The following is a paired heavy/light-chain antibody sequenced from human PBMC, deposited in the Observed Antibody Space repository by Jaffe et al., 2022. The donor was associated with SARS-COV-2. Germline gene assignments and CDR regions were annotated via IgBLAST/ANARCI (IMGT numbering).Heavy chain of an antibody. CDR3: VKDPMRDNSAFKWSDS. V-gene: IGHV3-30*18. J-gene: IGHJ5*01. CDR2: ISNADGGDT. D-gene: IGHD2-15*01. Sequence: QLVESGGGVVQPGMSLRISCAASGFTFRNYGFHWVRQAPGKGLEWVAVISNADGGDTVYADSVKGRFTISRDNSKSTLYLQIDSLRPEDTARYYCVKDPMRDNSAFKWSDSWGQGTLVTVSS. CDR1: GFTFRNYG.
Light chain of an antibody. J-gene: IGKJ1*01. CDR2: AAS. Sequence: EIVMTQSPATLSVSPGEGATLSCRASQNVNNNLAWYQQKPGQAPSLLIYAASTRATGIPARFSGSGSGTEFTLTISSLQSQDFAVYYCQQYNDWRWTFGQGTRVDIK. V-gene: IGKV3-15*01. CDR3: QQYNDWRWT. CDR1: QNVNNN.